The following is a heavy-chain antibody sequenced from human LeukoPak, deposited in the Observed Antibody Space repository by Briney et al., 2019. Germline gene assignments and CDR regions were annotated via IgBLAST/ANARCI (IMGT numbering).Heavy chain of an antibody. J-gene: IGHJ6*03. D-gene: IGHD1-7*01. Sequence: GGSLRLSCAASGFTFDDYAMHWVRQDPGKGLECVSLISWDGGSTYYADSVKGRFTISRDNSKNSLYLQMNSLRAEDTALYYCAKVAGTTRPDYYYMDVWGKGTMVTVSS. V-gene: IGHV3-43D*03. CDR2: ISWDGGST. CDR3: AKVAGTTRPDYYYMDV. CDR1: GFTFDDYA.